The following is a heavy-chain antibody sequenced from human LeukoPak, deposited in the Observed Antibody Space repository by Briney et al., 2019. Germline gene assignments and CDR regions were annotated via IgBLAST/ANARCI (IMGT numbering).Heavy chain of an antibody. CDR2: IYTIGST. D-gene: IGHD2-2*03. CDR3: ARLGIGYYSSTRGLNWFDP. V-gene: IGHV4-4*09. CDR1: GGSIISYY. J-gene: IGHJ5*02. Sequence: SETLSLTCTVSGGSIISYYWIWIPQPPGKGLEWIRYIYTIGSTNYNPSLKSPVTISVDTSKTQFSLKLSSVTAADTAVYSCARLGIGYYSSTRGLNWFDPWGQGTLVTVSS.